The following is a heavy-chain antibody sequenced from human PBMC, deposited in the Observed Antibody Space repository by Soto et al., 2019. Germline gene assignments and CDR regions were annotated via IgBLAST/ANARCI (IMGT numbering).Heavy chain of an antibody. CDR1: GYTFTSYY. Sequence: ASVKVSCKASGYTFTSYYMHWVRQAPGQGLEWMGIINPRFGIPNFAQKFQGRVTMTADRSTTTAYMELSSLRSEDTAVYYCASGPYTSSSGGYYYYYMDVWGKGTTVTVSS. J-gene: IGHJ6*03. D-gene: IGHD6-6*01. V-gene: IGHV1-46*01. CDR3: ASGPYTSSSGGYYYYYMDV. CDR2: INPRFGIP.